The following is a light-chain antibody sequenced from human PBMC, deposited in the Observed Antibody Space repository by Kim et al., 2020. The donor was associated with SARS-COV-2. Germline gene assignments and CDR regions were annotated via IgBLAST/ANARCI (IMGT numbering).Light chain of an antibody. CDR2: DAT. V-gene: IGKV1-5*01. Sequence: GARVTITCRASQSIGSWLAWYQQRPGKAPKLLIYDATSLESGVPSRFSGSGSGTEFTLTISSLQAGDSATSYCQIFDRHSLHTFGAGAKL. CDR3: QIFDRHSLHT. CDR1: QSIGSW. J-gene: IGKJ2*01.